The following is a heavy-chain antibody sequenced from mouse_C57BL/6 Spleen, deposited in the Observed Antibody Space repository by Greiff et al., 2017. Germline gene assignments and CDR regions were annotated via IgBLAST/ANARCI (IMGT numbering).Heavy chain of an antibody. Sequence: EVQLQESGPGLVKPSQSLSLTCSVTGYSITSGYYWNWIRQFPGNKLEWMGYISYDGSNNYNPSLKNRISITRDTSKNQFFLKLNSVTTEDTATYYCARARYYYGSSPSFAYWGQGTLVTVSA. V-gene: IGHV3-6*01. CDR1: GYSITSGYY. J-gene: IGHJ3*01. CDR3: ARARYYYGSSPSFAY. D-gene: IGHD1-1*01. CDR2: ISYDGSN.